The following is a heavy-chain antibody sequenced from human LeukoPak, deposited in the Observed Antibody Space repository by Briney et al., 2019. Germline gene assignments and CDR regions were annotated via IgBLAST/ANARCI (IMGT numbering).Heavy chain of an antibody. D-gene: IGHD1-26*01. CDR1: GFTFGTFSTYA. V-gene: IGHV3-33*08. CDR2: IWYDGSQK. Sequence: GGSLRLSCAASGFTFGTFSTYAMHWVRQAPGKGLEWVAVIWYDGSQKYYADSVRGRFTISRDNSKNTLYLQMNSLRAEDTAVYYCARDGRLGGTDYWGQGTLVTVSS. J-gene: IGHJ4*02. CDR3: ARDGRLGGTDY.